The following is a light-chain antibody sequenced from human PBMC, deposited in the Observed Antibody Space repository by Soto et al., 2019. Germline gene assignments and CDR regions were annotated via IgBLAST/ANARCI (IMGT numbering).Light chain of an antibody. CDR2: DAS. CDR3: QQCDRLPLT. J-gene: IGKJ5*01. CDR1: QDINYS. Sequence: DIQMTQSPSSLSASVGDRVTISCQASQDINYSLNWYQQKPGKAPKLLIYDASNLEIGVPSRFSGSGSGTDFTFTINSLQPEDIATYYCQQCDRLPLTFGQGTRLEI. V-gene: IGKV1-33*01.